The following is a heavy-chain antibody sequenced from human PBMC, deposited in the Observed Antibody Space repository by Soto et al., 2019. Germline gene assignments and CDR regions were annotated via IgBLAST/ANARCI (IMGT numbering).Heavy chain of an antibody. Sequence: PSETLSLTCAVYGGSFSGYHWSWIRQPPGKGLEWIGEINHSGSTNYNPSLKSRVTISVDTSKNQFSLKLSSVTAADTAVYYCARGGAGYSSSSRYYYYYYGMDVWGQGTTVTVSS. V-gene: IGHV4-34*01. CDR3: ARGGAGYSSSSRYYYYYYGMDV. CDR2: INHSGST. J-gene: IGHJ6*02. CDR1: GGSFSGYH. D-gene: IGHD6-6*01.